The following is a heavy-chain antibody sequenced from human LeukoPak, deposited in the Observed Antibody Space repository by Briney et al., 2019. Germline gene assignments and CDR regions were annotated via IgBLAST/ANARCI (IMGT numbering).Heavy chain of an antibody. CDR3: ARESRQWLIYPFDY. V-gene: IGHV4-59*12. Sequence: SETLSLTCTVSGGSISSYYWSWIRQPPGRGLEWIGYIYYSGSTNYNPSLKSRVTISVDTSKNQFSLKLSSVTAADTAVYYCARESRQWLIYPFDYWGQGTLVTVSS. D-gene: IGHD6-19*01. CDR2: IYYSGST. CDR1: GGSISSYY. J-gene: IGHJ4*02.